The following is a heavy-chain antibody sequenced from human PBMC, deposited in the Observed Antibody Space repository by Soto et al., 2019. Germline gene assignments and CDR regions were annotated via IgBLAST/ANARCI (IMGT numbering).Heavy chain of an antibody. CDR2: ISGSGGST. CDR1: GFTFSSYA. D-gene: IGHD1-1*01. V-gene: IGHV3-23*01. Sequence: GFLRLSCAASGFTFSSYAMSWVRQAPGKGLEWVSAISGSGGSTYYADSVKGRFTISRDNSKNTLYLQMNSLRAEDTAVYYCAKTLERPYYFDYWGQGTLVTVSS. CDR3: AKTLERPYYFDY. J-gene: IGHJ4*02.